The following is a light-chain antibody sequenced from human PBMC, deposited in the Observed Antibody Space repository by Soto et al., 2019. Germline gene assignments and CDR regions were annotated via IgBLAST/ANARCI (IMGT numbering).Light chain of an antibody. CDR2: EVS. V-gene: IGLV2-14*01. CDR1: SSDVGTYNY. J-gene: IGLJ1*01. CDR3: CSYVGRNTYV. Sequence: QSALTQPASVSGSPGQSITISCTGTSSDVGTYNYVSWYQQHADKAPKLVIYEVSNRPSGVSNRFSGSKSGNTASLTISGLRAEDEADYYCCSYVGRNTYVFGTGTKLTVL.